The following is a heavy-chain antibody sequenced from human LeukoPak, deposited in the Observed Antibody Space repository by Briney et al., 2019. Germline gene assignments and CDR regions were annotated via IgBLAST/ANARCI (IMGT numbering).Heavy chain of an antibody. Sequence: GASVKLSCKASGYTFAGYYMHWVRQAPGQGLGWMGWINPNSGGTNYAQKFQGRVTMTRDTSISTAYMELSRLRSDDAAVYYCARGYSGYSYCDYWGQGTLVTVSS. J-gene: IGHJ4*02. V-gene: IGHV1-2*02. CDR1: GYTFAGYY. D-gene: IGHD3-22*01. CDR3: ARGYSGYSYCDY. CDR2: INPNSGGT.